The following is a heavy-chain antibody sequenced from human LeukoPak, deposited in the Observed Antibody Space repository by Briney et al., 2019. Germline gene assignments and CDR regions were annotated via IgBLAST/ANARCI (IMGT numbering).Heavy chain of an antibody. CDR3: ARVRGTMVRGVKGNWFDP. CDR1: GGSLTGYY. D-gene: IGHD3-10*01. V-gene: IGHV4-59*12. Sequence: SETLSLTCTVSGGSLTGYYWTWIRQSPEKGLEWIGYIFHSGSTNYNPSLKSRVTISVDTSKNQFSLKLSSVTAADTAVYYCARVRGTMVRGVKGNWFDPWGQGTLVTVSS. J-gene: IGHJ5*02. CDR2: IFHSGST.